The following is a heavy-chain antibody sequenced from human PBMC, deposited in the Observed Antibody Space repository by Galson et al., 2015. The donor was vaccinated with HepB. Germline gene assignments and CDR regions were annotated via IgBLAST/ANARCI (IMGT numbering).Heavy chain of an antibody. D-gene: IGHD2-2*01. CDR2: IIPLFGAA. J-gene: IGHJ4*02. CDR3: ATDPSPEGRYYFDY. Sequence: SVTVSCKASGGTFNNYAITWVRQAPGQGLEWMGGIIPLFGAANYAQKFQGRVTITADESTGTAYMELSSLRSEDTAVYYCATDPSPEGRYYFDYWGQGTLVTVSS. CDR1: GGTFNNYA. V-gene: IGHV1-69*13.